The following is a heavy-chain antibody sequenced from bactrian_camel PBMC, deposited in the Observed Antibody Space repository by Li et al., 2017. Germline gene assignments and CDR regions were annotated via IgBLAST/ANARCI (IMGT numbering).Heavy chain of an antibody. Sequence: HVQLVESGGGLVQPGGSLRLSCATSGFTFSGYYMSWVRQAPGKGLQWVSSLRPDHQNAYSLDSMKGRFTISRDSAKNTVYLQINSLKSEDTALYYCATAYGGSMWSDFGYWGQGTQVTVS. D-gene: IGHD3*01. CDR3: ATAYGGSMWSDFGY. CDR1: GFTFSGYY. CDR2: LRPDHQNA. V-gene: IGHV3-2*01. J-gene: IGHJ6*01.